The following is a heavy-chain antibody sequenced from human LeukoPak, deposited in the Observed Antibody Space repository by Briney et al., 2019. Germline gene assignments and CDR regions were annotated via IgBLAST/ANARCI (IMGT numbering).Heavy chain of an antibody. V-gene: IGHV3-15*01. J-gene: IGHJ4*02. CDR2: IKSKTDGGTT. D-gene: IGHD3-3*01. CDR3: TTEVRFDFWSGYYHLDY. CDR1: GFTFSNAW. Sequence: GGSLGFSCAASGFTFSNAWLGGARRAPGKGRNWVGRIKSKTDGGTTDYAAPVKGRFTISRDDSKNTLYLQMNSLKTEDTAVYYCTTEVRFDFWSGYYHLDYWGQGTLVTVSS.